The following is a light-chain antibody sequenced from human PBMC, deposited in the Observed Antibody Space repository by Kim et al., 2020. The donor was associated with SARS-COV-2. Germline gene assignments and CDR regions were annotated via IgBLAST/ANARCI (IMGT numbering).Light chain of an antibody. CDR2: GAS. CDR1: QDITTY. J-gene: IGKJ1*01. V-gene: IGKV1-16*01. CDR3: QQYSSYPST. Sequence: ASVGDRVTITCRASQDITTYLAWVQQKPGKAPKSLIYGASTLQSEVPSRFSGRGSGTEFTLTISRLQAEDFATYYCQQYSSYPSTFGQGTKVDIK.